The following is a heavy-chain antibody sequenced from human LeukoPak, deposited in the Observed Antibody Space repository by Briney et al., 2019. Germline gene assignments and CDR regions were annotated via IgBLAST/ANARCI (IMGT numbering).Heavy chain of an antibody. J-gene: IGHJ4*02. CDR3: ARGGVRNYFDY. D-gene: IGHD3-3*01. V-gene: IGHV3-48*03. CDR1: GFTFSSYE. CDR2: ISSSGSTI. Sequence: PGGSLRLSCAASGFTFSSYEMNWVRQAPGKRLEWVSYISSSGSTIYYADSVKGRFTISRDNAKNSLYLQMNSLRAEDTAVYYCARGGVRNYFDYWGQGTLVTVSS.